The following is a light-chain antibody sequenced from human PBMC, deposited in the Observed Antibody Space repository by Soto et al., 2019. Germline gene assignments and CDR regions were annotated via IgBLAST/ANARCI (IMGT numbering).Light chain of an antibody. J-gene: IGKJ5*01. CDR2: YIS. CDR3: QQHTQWPIT. V-gene: IGKV3D-15*01. CDR1: QSAGNF. Sequence: VLNRGPGTLSLSREESATLSCRASQSAGNFLAWYQQKPGQAPRLLIYYISTRATGIPARFSGSGSGTEFTLTSYSLQSEDSAVYYCQQHTQWPITFGQGTRLEIK.